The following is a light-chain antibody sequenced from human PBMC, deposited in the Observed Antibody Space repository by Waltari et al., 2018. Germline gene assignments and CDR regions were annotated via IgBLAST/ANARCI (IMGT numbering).Light chain of an antibody. CDR3: QSWDTNTQVV. J-gene: IGLJ3*02. Sequence: SQKLTQPASLSVAPGQTATISCSADHLGDKYVSWRRLRPGQSPVLVIYQDNKRPSGIPERFSGSNSGDTATLTISGTQSLDEAAYYCQSWDTNTQVVFGGGTKLAVL. V-gene: IGLV3-1*01. CDR2: QDN. CDR1: HLGDKY.